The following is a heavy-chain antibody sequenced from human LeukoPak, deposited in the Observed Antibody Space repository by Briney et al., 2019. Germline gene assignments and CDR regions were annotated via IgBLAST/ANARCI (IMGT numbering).Heavy chain of an antibody. V-gene: IGHV3-15*01. J-gene: IGHJ1*01. CDR1: GFTFSSYE. CDR3: TTDIGYCGGDCYFWHFQH. D-gene: IGHD2-21*02. Sequence: GGSLRLSCAASGFTFSSYEMNWVRQAPGKGLEWVGRIKSKTDGGTTDYAAPVKGRFTISRDDSKNTLHLQMNSLKTEDTAVYYCTTDIGYCGGDCYFWHFQHWGQGTLVTVSS. CDR2: IKSKTDGGTT.